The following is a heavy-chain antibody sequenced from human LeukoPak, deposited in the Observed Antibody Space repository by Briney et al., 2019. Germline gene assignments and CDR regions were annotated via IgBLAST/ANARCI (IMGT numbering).Heavy chain of an antibody. J-gene: IGHJ4*02. V-gene: IGHV5-10-1*01. CDR2: IDPSDSHT. Sequence: GESLKISCKGSGYRFTNYWINWVRQMPGKGLEWMGRIDPSDSHTYYSPSFQGHVTISADKSINTAYLQWSSLQASDTAMYYCGYCPSDCYIPDYWGQGTLVTVSS. D-gene: IGHD2-21*02. CDR1: GYRFTNYW. CDR3: GYCPSDCYIPDY.